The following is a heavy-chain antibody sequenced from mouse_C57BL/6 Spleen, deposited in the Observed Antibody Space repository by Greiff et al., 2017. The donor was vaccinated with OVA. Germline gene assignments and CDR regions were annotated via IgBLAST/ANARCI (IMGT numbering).Heavy chain of an antibody. CDR2: IDPSDSET. D-gene: IGHD4-1*01. CDR1: GYTFTSYW. Sequence: QVQLQQPGAELVRPGSSVKLSCKASGYTFTSYWMHWVKQRPIQGLEWIGNIDPSDSETHYNQKFKDKATLTVDKSSSTAYMQLSSLTSEDSAVYYCARELGAYYYAMDDWGQGTSVTVSS. V-gene: IGHV1-52*01. CDR3: ARELGAYYYAMDD. J-gene: IGHJ4*01.